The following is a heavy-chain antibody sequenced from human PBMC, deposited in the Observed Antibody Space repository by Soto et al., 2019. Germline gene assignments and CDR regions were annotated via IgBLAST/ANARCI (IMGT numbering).Heavy chain of an antibody. Sequence: SETLSLTCTVSGGSISSYYWSWIRQPPGKGLEWIGYIYYSGSTNYNPSLKSRVTISVDTSKNQFSLKLSSVTAADTAVYYCARRAMVYAIQGDYYYYYMDVWGKGTTVTVSS. CDR2: IYYSGST. J-gene: IGHJ6*03. CDR1: GGSISSYY. D-gene: IGHD2-8*01. V-gene: IGHV4-59*08. CDR3: ARRAMVYAIQGDYYYYYMDV.